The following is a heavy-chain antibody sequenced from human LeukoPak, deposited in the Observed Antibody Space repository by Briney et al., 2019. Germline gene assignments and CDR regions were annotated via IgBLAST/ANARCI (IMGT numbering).Heavy chain of an antibody. J-gene: IGHJ4*02. CDR2: IYYSGST. CDR1: GGSISSSSYY. CDR3: ASVDRGWFGVGDY. Sequence: KPSETLSLTCTVSGGSISSSSYYWGWIRQPPGKGLEWIGSIYYSGSTYYNPSLKSRVTISVDTSKNQFSLKLTSVTAADTAVYCCASVDRGWFGVGDYWGQGTLVTVSS. D-gene: IGHD3-10*01. V-gene: IGHV4-39*01.